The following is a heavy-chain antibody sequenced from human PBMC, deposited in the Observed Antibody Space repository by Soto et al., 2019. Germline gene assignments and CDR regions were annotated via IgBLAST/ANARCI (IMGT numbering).Heavy chain of an antibody. CDR1: GYSFTSYW. Sequence: PGESLKISCKGSGYSFTSYWIGWVRQMPGKGLEWMGIIYPADSDTRYNPSFEGQVTIAADKSISTAYLQWSSLKASDTAIYYCARHFGADYYYGMDVWGQGTTVTVSS. CDR2: IYPADSDT. D-gene: IGHD3-10*01. J-gene: IGHJ6*02. V-gene: IGHV5-51*01. CDR3: ARHFGADYYYGMDV.